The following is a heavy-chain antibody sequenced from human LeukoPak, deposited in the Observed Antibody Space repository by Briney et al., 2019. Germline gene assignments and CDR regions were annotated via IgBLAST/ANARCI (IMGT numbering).Heavy chain of an antibody. V-gene: IGHV3-74*01. CDR2: INSDGSST. D-gene: IGHD3-22*01. CDR1: GFTFATYA. Sequence: GGSLRLSCAASGFTFATYAMSWARQAPGKGLVWVSRINSDGSSTSYADSVKGRFTISRDNAKNTLYLQMNSLRAEDTAVYYCARDVSRWRYDFGAYYPAGLDYWGQGTLVTVSS. J-gene: IGHJ4*02. CDR3: ARDVSRWRYDFGAYYPAGLDY.